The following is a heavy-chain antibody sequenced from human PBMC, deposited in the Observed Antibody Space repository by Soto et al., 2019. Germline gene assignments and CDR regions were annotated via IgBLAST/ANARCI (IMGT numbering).Heavy chain of an antibody. D-gene: IGHD2-15*01. CDR2: ISPGSRYP. Sequence: QVQLVESGGGLVPPGGSLRLSCAGSGFTFGVSYMSWIRQAPGKGLEWLSYISPGSRYPAYADSVKGRFTISRDNAKRSLYLQMMSMTAEDTAIYYCVRGGGGGLFDPWGQGTMVTVSS. CDR1: GFTFGVSY. V-gene: IGHV3-11*06. J-gene: IGHJ5*02. CDR3: VRGGGGGLFDP.